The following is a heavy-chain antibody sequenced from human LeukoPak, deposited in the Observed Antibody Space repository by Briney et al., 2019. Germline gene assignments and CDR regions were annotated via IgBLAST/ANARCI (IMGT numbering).Heavy chain of an antibody. CDR1: GGSISSSSYY. CDR2: IYYSGST. V-gene: IGHV4-39*02. CDR3: ARDFHPSYSYGYSVGY. J-gene: IGHJ4*02. D-gene: IGHD5-18*01. Sequence: SETLSLTCTVSGGSISSSSYYWGWIRQPPGKGLEWIGSIYYSGSTYYNPSLKSRVTISVDTSKNQFSLKLSSVTAADTAVYYCARDFHPSYSYGYSVGYWGQGTLVTVSS.